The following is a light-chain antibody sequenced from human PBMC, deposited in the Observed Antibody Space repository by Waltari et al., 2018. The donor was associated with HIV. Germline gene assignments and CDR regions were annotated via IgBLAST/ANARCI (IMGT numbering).Light chain of an antibody. CDR1: QSVSRH. V-gene: IGKV3-15*01. CDR3: QQYNNWLRT. CDR2: GAS. Sequence: DIVMTQSPATLSVSPGDRAALSCRASQSVSRHLAWYQQKPGQAPRLLIYGASIRATGIPARFSGSGSGTEFTLTISSLQSEDFAVYYCQQYNNWLRTFGQGTKVEIK. J-gene: IGKJ1*01.